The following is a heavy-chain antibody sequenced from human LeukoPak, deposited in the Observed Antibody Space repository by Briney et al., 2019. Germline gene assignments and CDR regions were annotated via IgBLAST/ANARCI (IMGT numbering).Heavy chain of an antibody. Sequence: PGGSLRLFCAASGFTFSSYAMSWVRQAPGKGLEWVSAISGSGGSTYYADSVKGRFTISRDNSKNTLYLQMNSLRAEDTAVYYCAKDGYRGIAVALIYFDYWGQGTLVTVSS. CDR2: ISGSGGST. J-gene: IGHJ4*02. CDR3: AKDGYRGIAVALIYFDY. V-gene: IGHV3-23*01. CDR1: GFTFSSYA. D-gene: IGHD6-19*01.